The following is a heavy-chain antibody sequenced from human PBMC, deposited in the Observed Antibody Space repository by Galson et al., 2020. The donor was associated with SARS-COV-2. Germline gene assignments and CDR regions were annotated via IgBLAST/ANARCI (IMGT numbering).Heavy chain of an antibody. Sequence: LSLTCAASGFRFSNNWMSWVRQAPGKGLQWVANIKQDGSDRYYVDSVRGRFTISSDYAKNSVYLQMNNLRADDTAVYYCARDEDGYNDVWGQGTLVAVSS. J-gene: IGHJ4*02. CDR2: IKQDGSDR. CDR1: GFRFSNNW. D-gene: IGHD5-12*01. V-gene: IGHV3-7*01. CDR3: ARDEDGYNDV.